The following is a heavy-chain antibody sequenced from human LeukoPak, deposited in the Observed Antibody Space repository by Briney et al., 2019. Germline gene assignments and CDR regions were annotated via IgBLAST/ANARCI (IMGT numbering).Heavy chain of an antibody. CDR2: ISGSGGST. J-gene: IGHJ6*02. CDR1: GLTFSRYA. CDR3: ANSGCSGGSCYSWGYYYGMDV. Sequence: GGSLRLSCAVSGLTFSRYAMSWVRQAPGKGLEWVSAISGSGGSTYYADSVKGRFTISRDNSKNTLYLQMNSLRAEDTAVYYCANSGCSGGSCYSWGYYYGMDVWGQGTTVTVSS. V-gene: IGHV3-23*01. D-gene: IGHD2-15*01.